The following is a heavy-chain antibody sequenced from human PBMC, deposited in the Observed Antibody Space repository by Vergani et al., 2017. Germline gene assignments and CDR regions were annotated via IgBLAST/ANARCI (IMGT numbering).Heavy chain of an antibody. CDR2: IYYSGST. D-gene: IGHD3-3*01. CDR1: GGSISSSSYY. Sequence: QVQLPQWGAGLLKPSETLSLTCAVYGGSISSSSYYWGWIRQPPGKGLEWIGYIYYSGSTNYNPSLKSRVTISVDTSKNQFSLKLSSVTAADTAVYYCATSEYDFWSGYYYFDYWGQGTLVTVSS. J-gene: IGHJ4*02. V-gene: IGHV4-61*01. CDR3: ATSEYDFWSGYYYFDY.